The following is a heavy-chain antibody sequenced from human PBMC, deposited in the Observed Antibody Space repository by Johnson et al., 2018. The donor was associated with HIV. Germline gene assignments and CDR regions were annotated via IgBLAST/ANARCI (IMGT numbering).Heavy chain of an antibody. J-gene: IGHJ3*02. CDR1: GFTFSNYD. CDR2: IGTTGHT. CDR3: AKDITDQAI. V-gene: IGHV3-13*01. Sequence: VQLVESGGGLVQPGGSLRLSCAASGFTFSNYDMHWVRQATGKGLEWVSGIGTTGHTYYAGSVKGRFTISRDNSKNTLYLQMNSLRAEDTAVYYCAKDITDQAIWGQGTMVTVSS.